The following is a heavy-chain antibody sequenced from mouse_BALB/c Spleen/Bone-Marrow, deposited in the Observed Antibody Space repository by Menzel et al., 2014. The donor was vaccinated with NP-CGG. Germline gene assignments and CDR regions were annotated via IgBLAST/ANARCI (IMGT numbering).Heavy chain of an antibody. CDR3: ARRGHGFAWFAY. Sequence: QVQLQQSGAELAKPGASVKMSCKASGYTFSSYWMHWVKQRPGQGLEWIGYISPTTGYTEYSQKFKGKATFTADTSSNTAYMQLSSLTSEDSAVYYCARRGHGFAWFAYWGQGTLVTVSA. CDR2: ISPTTGYT. J-gene: IGHJ3*01. D-gene: IGHD1-2*01. V-gene: IGHV1-7*01. CDR1: GYTFSSYW.